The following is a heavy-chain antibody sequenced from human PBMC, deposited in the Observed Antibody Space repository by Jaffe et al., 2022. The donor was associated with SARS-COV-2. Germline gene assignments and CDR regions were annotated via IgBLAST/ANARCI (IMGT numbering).Heavy chain of an antibody. CDR2: IYYSGST. CDR3: AITSKRGYSGYAAADPGDDAFDI. D-gene: IGHD5-12*01. J-gene: IGHJ3*02. V-gene: IGHV4-39*01. CDR1: GGSISSSSYY. Sequence: QLQLQESGPGLVKPSETLSLTCTVSGGSISSSSYYWGWIRQPPGKGLEWIGSIYYSGSTYYNPSLKSRVTISVDTSKNQFSLKLSSVTAADTAVYYCAITSKRGYSGYAAADPGDDAFDIWGQGTMVTVSS.